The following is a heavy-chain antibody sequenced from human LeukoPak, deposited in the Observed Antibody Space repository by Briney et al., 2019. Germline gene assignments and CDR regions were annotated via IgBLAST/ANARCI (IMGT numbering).Heavy chain of an antibody. V-gene: IGHV3-11*01. CDR3: ARAGDGYNYPDYFDY. Sequence: GRSLRLSCAASGFTFSDYHMSWIRQAPGKGLEWVSYISSSGSTIYYADSVKGRFTISRDNAKNSLYLQMNSLRAEDTAVYYCARAGDGYNYPDYFDYWGQGTLVTVSS. J-gene: IGHJ4*02. CDR1: GFTFSDYH. D-gene: IGHD5-24*01. CDR2: ISSSGSTI.